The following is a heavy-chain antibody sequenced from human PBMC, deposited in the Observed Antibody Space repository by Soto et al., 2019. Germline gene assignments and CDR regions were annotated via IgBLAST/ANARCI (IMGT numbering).Heavy chain of an antibody. V-gene: IGHV3-48*03. D-gene: IGHD5-12*01. J-gene: IGHJ4*02. CDR3: ARLGYPFDY. CDR1: GFTFSSYE. CDR2: ISSSGSTI. Sequence: GGSLRLSCAASGFTFSSYEMNWVRQAPGKGLECVSYISSSGSTIYYADSVKGRFTISRDNAKNSLYLQMNSLRAEDTAVYYCARLGYPFDYWGQGTLVTVSS.